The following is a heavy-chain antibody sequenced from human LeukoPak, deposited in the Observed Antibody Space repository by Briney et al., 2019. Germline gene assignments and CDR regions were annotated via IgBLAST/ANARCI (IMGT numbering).Heavy chain of an antibody. J-gene: IGHJ4*02. V-gene: IGHV4-59*08. CDR3: ARHLRGEQQLSGFDY. D-gene: IGHD6-13*01. Sequence: SETLSLTCTVSGGSISRYYWSWIRQPPGKGLEWIGYIYYSGSTKYNPSLRSRVTIPAGTSKNQFSLKLSSVTAADTAVYYCARHLRGEQQLSGFDYWGQGTPVTVSS. CDR1: GGSISRYY. CDR2: IYYSGST.